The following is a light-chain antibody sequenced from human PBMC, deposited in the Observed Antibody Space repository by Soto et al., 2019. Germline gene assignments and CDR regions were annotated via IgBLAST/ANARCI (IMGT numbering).Light chain of an antibody. Sequence: PGARVTLSCRTSQSVCSRCFAWYQQKPGQSPRLLIYGASTRATGIPDRFSGSGSGTDFTLTISRLEPEDFAVYYCPHYCTTPWTFGQGTKVGIK. CDR3: PHYCTTPWT. J-gene: IGKJ1*01. CDR1: QSVCSRC. CDR2: GAS. V-gene: IGKV3-20*01.